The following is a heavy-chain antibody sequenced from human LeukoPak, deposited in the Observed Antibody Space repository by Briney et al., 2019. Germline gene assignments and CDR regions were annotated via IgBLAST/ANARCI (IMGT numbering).Heavy chain of an antibody. CDR2: ISASGGST. J-gene: IGHJ5*02. V-gene: IGHV3-23*01. D-gene: IGHD6-19*01. CDR3: AKKSIEVTGSNCFDP. Sequence: GGSLRLSCAASGFTFSSYAMTWVRQAPGKGLEWVSLISASGGSTLYAGSVKGRFTVFRDNSKSTLFLQMNSLGAEDTAVYYCAKKSIEVTGSNCFDPWGQGTLVIVSS. CDR1: GFTFSSYA.